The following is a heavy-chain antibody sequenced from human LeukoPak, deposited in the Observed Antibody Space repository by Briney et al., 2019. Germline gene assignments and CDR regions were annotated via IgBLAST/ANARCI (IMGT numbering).Heavy chain of an antibody. CDR1: GGSISSYY. V-gene: IGHV4-59*01. Sequence: SETLSLTCTVSGGSISSYYWSWIRQPPGKGLEWIGYIYYSGSTNYNPSLKSRVTISVDTSKNQFSLKLSSVTAADTAVYYCARGSSGYYGWFDPWGQGTLVTVSS. CDR3: ARGSSGYYGWFDP. D-gene: IGHD3-22*01. CDR2: IYYSGST. J-gene: IGHJ5*02.